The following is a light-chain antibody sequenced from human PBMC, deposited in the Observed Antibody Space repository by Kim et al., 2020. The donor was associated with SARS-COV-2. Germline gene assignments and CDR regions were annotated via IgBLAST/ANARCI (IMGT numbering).Light chain of an antibody. CDR2: DNV. V-gene: IGLV1-51*01. CDR3: GTWDSSLTAVI. Sequence: QSVLTQPPSVSAAPGQKVTISCSGSSSNIGTYFVSWYQQVPGTVPKLLIYDNVKRPSGIPYRFSGSTSGTSATLGITGLQTGDEADYYCGTWDSSLTAVIFGGGTQLTVL. J-gene: IGLJ2*01. CDR1: SSNIGTYF.